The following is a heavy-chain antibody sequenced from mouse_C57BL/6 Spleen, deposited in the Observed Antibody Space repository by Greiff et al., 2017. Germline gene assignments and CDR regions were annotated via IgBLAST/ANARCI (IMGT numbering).Heavy chain of an antibody. CDR2: IWTGGGT. CDR1: GFSLTSYA. Sequence: VMLVESGPGLVAPSQSLSITCTASGFSLTSYAISWVRQPPGKGLEWLGVIWTGGGTKYNSAHKSSLSISKDNSKSQVFLKMNSLQTDDTARYYCAIQATDAMDYWGQGTSVTVSS. V-gene: IGHV2-9-1*01. J-gene: IGHJ4*01. CDR3: AIQATDAMDY. D-gene: IGHD3-2*02.